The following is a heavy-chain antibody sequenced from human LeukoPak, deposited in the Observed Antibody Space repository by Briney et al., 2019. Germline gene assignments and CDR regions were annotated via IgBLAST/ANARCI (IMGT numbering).Heavy chain of an antibody. D-gene: IGHD3-22*01. CDR3: AKSTYYYDTFVNAFDL. CDR2: IYYGGST. Sequence: SETLSLTCTVSGGSVSSSHYWDWIRQPPGKGLEWIGSIYYGGSTYYNPSLRSRVTTSVDTSKNQYSLKLSSVTAADTAVYYCAKSTYYYDTFVNAFDLWGQGTVVTVSS. CDR1: GGSVSSSHY. J-gene: IGHJ3*01. V-gene: IGHV4-39*07.